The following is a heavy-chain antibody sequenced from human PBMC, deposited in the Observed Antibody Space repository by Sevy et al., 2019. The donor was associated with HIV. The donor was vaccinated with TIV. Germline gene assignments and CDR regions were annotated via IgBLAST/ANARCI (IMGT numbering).Heavy chain of an antibody. CDR1: GFTFSSYE. D-gene: IGHD2-15*01. Sequence: GGSLRLSCTASGFTFSSYEMNWVRQAPGKGLEWVSYISNSGSTIHYSDSVKGRFTISRDNAKNSLYLQMNSLRAEDTAVYYCAKAPPGHCSSGSCPRAYYYYGMDVWGQGTTVTVSS. V-gene: IGHV3-48*03. CDR2: ISNSGSTI. J-gene: IGHJ6*02. CDR3: AKAPPGHCSSGSCPRAYYYYGMDV.